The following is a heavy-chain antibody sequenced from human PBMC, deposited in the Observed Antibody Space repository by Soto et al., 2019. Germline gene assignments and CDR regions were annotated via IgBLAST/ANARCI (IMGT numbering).Heavy chain of an antibody. Sequence: GGSLRLSCAASGFTFSSYWMSWVRQAPGKGLEWVANIKQGGSEKYYVDSVKGRLTISRDNAKNSLYLQMNSLRAEDTAVYYCARPEYYDSSGYYPAGYWGQGTLVTVSS. CDR2: IKQGGSEK. V-gene: IGHV3-7*05. CDR1: GFTFSSYW. CDR3: ARPEYYDSSGYYPAGY. D-gene: IGHD3-22*01. J-gene: IGHJ4*02.